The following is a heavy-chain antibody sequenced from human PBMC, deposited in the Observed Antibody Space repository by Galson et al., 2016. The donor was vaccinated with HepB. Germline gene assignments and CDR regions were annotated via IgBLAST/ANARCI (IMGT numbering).Heavy chain of an antibody. Sequence: SETLSLTCAVSFYSITSSNWWGWIRQPPGKGLEWIGYIYYSGNTYYNPSLKSRITMSVDTSKNQFFLTLSSVTAVDTAVYYCARTQHCGSTSCYTFFDYWGQGSLGTVSS. D-gene: IGHD2-2*02. J-gene: IGHJ4*02. CDR1: FYSITSSNW. CDR3: ARTQHCGSTSCYTFFDY. V-gene: IGHV4-28*01. CDR2: IYYSGNT.